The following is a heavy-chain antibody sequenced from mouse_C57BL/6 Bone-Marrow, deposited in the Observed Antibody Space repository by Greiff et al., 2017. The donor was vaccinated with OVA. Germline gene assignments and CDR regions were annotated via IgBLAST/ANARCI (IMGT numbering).Heavy chain of an antibody. J-gene: IGHJ4*01. CDR3: ASPYYGSSSRYYAMDY. Sequence: VQLQQSGPELVKPGASVKISCKASGYTFTDYYMNWVKQSHGKSLEWIGDINPNNGGTSYNQKFKGKATLTVDKSSSTAYMELRSLTSEDSAVYYCASPYYGSSSRYYAMDYWGQGTSVTVSS. D-gene: IGHD1-1*01. CDR2: INPNNGGT. CDR1: GYTFTDYY. V-gene: IGHV1-26*01.